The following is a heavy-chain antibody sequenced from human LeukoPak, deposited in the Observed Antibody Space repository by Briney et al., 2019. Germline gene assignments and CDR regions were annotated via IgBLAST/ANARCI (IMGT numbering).Heavy chain of an antibody. CDR2: IHPNNGAT. Sequence: ASVKVSCKASGYTFTGSGWYLYWLRQAPGQGLECVGWIHPNNGATLYAQKFQGRVAMTMDTSISTAYMELSRLRPDDTAMYYCARDGPAQMVDFDYWGQGTLVTVSS. J-gene: IGHJ4*02. D-gene: IGHD3-10*01. CDR1: GYTFTGSGWY. CDR3: ARDGPAQMVDFDY. V-gene: IGHV1-2*02.